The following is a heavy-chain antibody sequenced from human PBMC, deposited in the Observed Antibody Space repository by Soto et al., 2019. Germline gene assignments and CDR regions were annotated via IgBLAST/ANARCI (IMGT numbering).Heavy chain of an antibody. V-gene: IGHV3-30-3*01. CDR3: ARDRIFGVVFCGSTLCEYYYYGMDV. CDR2: LSYDGSNK. J-gene: IGHJ6*02. CDR1: VFTYSSSA. Sequence: ALRRSCAASVFTYSSSAMDWFRQAPVLALEWPAFLSYDGSNKYYADSVKGRFTISRDNSKNTLYLQMNSLRAEDTAVYYCARDRIFGVVFCGSTLCEYYYYGMDVWGQGTTVTVSS. D-gene: IGHD3-3*01.